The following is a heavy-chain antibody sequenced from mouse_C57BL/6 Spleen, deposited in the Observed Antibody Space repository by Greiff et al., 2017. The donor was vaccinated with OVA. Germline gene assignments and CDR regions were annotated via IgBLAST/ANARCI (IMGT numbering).Heavy chain of an antibody. J-gene: IGHJ1*03. CDR3: ARHGLYYGSSNWYFDV. V-gene: IGHV5-12*01. D-gene: IGHD1-1*01. Sequence: EVKLMESGGGLVQPGGSLKLSCAASGFTFSDYYMYWVRQTPEKRLEWVAYISNGGGSTYYPDTVKGRFTISRDNAKNTLYLQMSRLKSEDTAMYYCARHGLYYGSSNWYFDVWGTGTTVTVSS. CDR1: GFTFSDYY. CDR2: ISNGGGST.